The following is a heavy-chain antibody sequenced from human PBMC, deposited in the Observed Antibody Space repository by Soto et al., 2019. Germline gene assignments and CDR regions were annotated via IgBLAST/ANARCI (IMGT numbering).Heavy chain of an antibody. CDR2: IYYSGST. Sequence: SETLSLTCTVSGGSISSYYWSWIRQPPGKGLEWIGYIYYSGSTNYNPSLKSRVTISVDTSKNQFSLKLSSVTAADTAVYYCAGRWGRTFDYWGQGTLDTVSS. CDR1: GGSISSYY. D-gene: IGHD7-27*01. CDR3: AGRWGRTFDY. V-gene: IGHV4-59*08. J-gene: IGHJ4*02.